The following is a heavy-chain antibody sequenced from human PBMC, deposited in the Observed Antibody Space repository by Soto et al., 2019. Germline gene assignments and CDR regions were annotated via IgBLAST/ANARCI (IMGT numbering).Heavy chain of an antibody. CDR1: GGSISSSSYY. D-gene: IGHD2-15*01. Sequence: ASETLSLTCTVSGGSISSSSYYWGWIRQPPGRGLEWIGSIYYSGSTYYNPSLKSRVTISVDTSKNQFSLKLSSVTAADTAVYYCARPGYCSGGSCYSSFDYWGQGTLVTVSS. CDR3: ARPGYCSGGSCYSSFDY. CDR2: IYYSGST. V-gene: IGHV4-39*01. J-gene: IGHJ4*02.